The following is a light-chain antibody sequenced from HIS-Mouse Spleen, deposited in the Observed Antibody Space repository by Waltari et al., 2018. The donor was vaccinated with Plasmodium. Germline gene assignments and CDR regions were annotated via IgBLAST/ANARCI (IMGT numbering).Light chain of an antibody. V-gene: IGLV3-10*01. CDR3: YSTDSSGNHRV. Sequence: SYELTQPPSVSVSPGQPARITCSGDALPKKYAYWYQQKSGQAPVLVIYEASKRPSGIPERFSGSSSGTMATLTISGAQVEDEADYYCYSTDSSGNHRVFGGGTKLTVL. J-gene: IGLJ3*02. CDR2: EAS. CDR1: ALPKKY.